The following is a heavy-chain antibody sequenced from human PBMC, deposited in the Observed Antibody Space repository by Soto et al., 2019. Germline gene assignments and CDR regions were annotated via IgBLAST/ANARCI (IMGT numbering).Heavy chain of an antibody. CDR1: GGSISSGGYY. Sequence: QVQLQESGPGLVKPSQTLSLTCTVSGGSISSGGYYWSWIRQHPGKGLEWIGYIYYSGSTYYNPSLKSRVTISVDTSKNQCSLKLSSVTAADTAVYYCARGWDGSGSYYRGYFDYWGQGTLVTVSS. J-gene: IGHJ4*02. V-gene: IGHV4-31*03. CDR3: ARGWDGSGSYYRGYFDY. D-gene: IGHD3-10*01. CDR2: IYYSGST.